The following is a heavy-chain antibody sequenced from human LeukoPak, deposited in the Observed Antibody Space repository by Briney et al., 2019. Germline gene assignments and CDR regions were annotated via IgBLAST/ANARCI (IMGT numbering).Heavy chain of an antibody. V-gene: IGHV4-39*07. D-gene: IGHD6-13*01. CDR2: IYHSGST. J-gene: IGHJ4*02. CDR3: ARGHLRSSSWYAY. Sequence: SETLSLTCTVSGGSISSSSYYWGWIRQPPGKGLEWIGSIYHSGSTYYNPSLKSRVTISVDTSKSQFSLKLSSVTAADTAVYYCARGHLRSSSWYAYWGQGTLVTVSS. CDR1: GGSISSSSYY.